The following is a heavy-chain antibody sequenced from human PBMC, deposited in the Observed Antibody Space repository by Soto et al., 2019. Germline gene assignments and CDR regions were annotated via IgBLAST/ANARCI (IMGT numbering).Heavy chain of an antibody. Sequence: PSETLSLTCAVSGGSISSGGYSWSWIRQPPGKGLEWIGYIYHSGSTYYNPSLKSRVTISVDRSKNQFSLKLSSVTAADTAVYYRARVAYCGGDCYRGFDPWGQGTLVAVSS. V-gene: IGHV4-30-2*01. CDR2: IYHSGST. CDR3: ARVAYCGGDCYRGFDP. D-gene: IGHD2-21*02. J-gene: IGHJ5*02. CDR1: GGSISSGGYS.